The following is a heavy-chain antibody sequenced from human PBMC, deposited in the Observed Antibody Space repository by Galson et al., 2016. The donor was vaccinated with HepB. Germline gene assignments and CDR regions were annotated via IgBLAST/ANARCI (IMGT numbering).Heavy chain of an antibody. CDR1: GYMFRTYG. CDR2: IAGSNGYT. D-gene: IGHD2-8*01. Sequence: SVKVSCKASGYMFRTYGITWVRQAPGHGLEYMGWIAGSNGYTTYIERLQGRVTMTIDTSTSTAYMELRSLRSDDTAVYYCERTWRMDGNYFYMDVWGKGTTVTVSS. V-gene: IGHV1-18*04. J-gene: IGHJ6*03. CDR3: ERTWRMDGNYFYMDV.